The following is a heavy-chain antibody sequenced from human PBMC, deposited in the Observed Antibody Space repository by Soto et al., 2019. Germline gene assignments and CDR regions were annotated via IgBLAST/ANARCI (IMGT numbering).Heavy chain of an antibody. J-gene: IGHJ4*02. V-gene: IGHV3-23*01. Sequence: EVQLSESGGGLVQPGGSLRLSCAGSGFTFSNFAMSWVRQAPEKGLEWVSAISGSGATTYFADSVKGRFTISRDNSKHMLYLQMNSLRAEDTSIYCCTKERTSPVGSIDCWGQGTMVTVSS. CDR3: TKERTSPVGSIDC. CDR2: ISGSGATT. D-gene: IGHD6-13*01. CDR1: GFTFSNFA.